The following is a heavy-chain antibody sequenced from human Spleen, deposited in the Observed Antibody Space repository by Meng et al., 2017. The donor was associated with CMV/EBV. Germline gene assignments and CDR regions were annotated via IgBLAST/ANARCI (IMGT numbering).Heavy chain of an antibody. CDR1: GFTFSTYW. CDR3: ARVIVPAPWSGYYMDYDYNGMDV. J-gene: IGHJ6*02. D-gene: IGHD3-3*01. Sequence: GGSLRLSCAASGFTFSTYWMSWVRQAPGKGLEWVANINQDGSEKYYVDSVKGRFTISRDNAKNSLYLQMNSLGAEDTAVYYCARVIVPAPWSGYYMDYDYNGMDVWGQGTTVTVSS. CDR2: INQDGSEK. V-gene: IGHV3-7*03.